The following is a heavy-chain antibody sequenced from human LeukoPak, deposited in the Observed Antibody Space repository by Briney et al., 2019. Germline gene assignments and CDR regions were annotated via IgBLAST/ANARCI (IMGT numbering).Heavy chain of an antibody. Sequence: SGTLSLTCTVSGGSISSYYWSWIRQPPGKGLGWIGYIYYSGSTNYNPSLKSRVTISVDTSKNQFSLKLGSVTAADTAVYYCARGSFAAAAGLDYWGQGTLVTVSS. CDR1: GGSISSYY. V-gene: IGHV4-59*01. D-gene: IGHD6-13*01. J-gene: IGHJ4*02. CDR2: IYYSGST. CDR3: ARGSFAAAAGLDY.